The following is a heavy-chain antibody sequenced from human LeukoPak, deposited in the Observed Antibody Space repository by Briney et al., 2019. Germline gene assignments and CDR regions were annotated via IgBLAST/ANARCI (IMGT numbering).Heavy chain of an antibody. V-gene: IGHV3-30-3*01. Sequence: GGSLRLSCAASGFTFSNYAMHWVRQAPGKGLEWVALISYDGSNKYYADSVKGRFTISRDKSKNTLSLQMNSLRAEDTAVYYCARDLSYDSRNYIDYWGQGTLVTVSS. D-gene: IGHD3-22*01. CDR3: ARDLSYDSRNYIDY. J-gene: IGHJ4*02. CDR2: ISYDGSNK. CDR1: GFTFSNYA.